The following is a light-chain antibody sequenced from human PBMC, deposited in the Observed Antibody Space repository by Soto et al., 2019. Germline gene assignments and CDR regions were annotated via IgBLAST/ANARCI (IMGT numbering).Light chain of an antibody. Sequence: DIQMTQSPSSLSASIGDRVTITCRPSQSISTYLHWYQQKPGEAPKLLISGASSLQSGVPSRFSGSGSGTEFTLTISTLQREDFATYYCQQSYSTLYTFGQGTKVDIK. CDR1: QSISTY. J-gene: IGKJ2*01. CDR3: QQSYSTLYT. V-gene: IGKV1-39*01. CDR2: GAS.